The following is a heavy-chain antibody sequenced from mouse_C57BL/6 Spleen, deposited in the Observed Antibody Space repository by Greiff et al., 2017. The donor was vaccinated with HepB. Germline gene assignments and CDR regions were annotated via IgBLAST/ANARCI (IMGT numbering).Heavy chain of an antibody. CDR1: GYTFTDYY. CDR2: INPNNGGT. J-gene: IGHJ1*03. CDR3: ARPYYYGSSWYFDV. D-gene: IGHD1-1*01. V-gene: IGHV1-26*01. Sequence: EVQLRQSGPELVKPGASVKISCKASGYTFTDYYMNWVKQSHGKSLEWIGDINPNNGGTSYNQKFKGKATLTVDKSSSTAYMELRSLTSEDSAVYYCARPYYYGSSWYFDVWGTGTTVTVSS.